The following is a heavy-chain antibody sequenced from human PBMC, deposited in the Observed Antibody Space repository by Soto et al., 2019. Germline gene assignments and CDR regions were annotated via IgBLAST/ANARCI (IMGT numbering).Heavy chain of an antibody. CDR1: GGSISSYY. CDR3: ACQLDETKGIDNYGMDV. V-gene: IGHV4-59*01. Sequence: PSETLSLTCTVSGGSISSYYWSWIRQPPGKGLEWIGYIYYSGSTNYNPSLKSRVTISVDTSKNQFSLKLSSVTAADTAVYYCACQLDETKGIDNYGMDVWGKGTTVTVSS. D-gene: IGHD6-6*01. J-gene: IGHJ6*04. CDR2: IYYSGST.